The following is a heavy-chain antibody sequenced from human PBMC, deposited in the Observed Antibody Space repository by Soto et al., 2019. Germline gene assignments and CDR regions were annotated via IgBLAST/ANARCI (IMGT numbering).Heavy chain of an antibody. D-gene: IGHD3-16*02. V-gene: IGHV3-7*03. CDR2: IKQDESDK. J-gene: IGHJ5*02. Sequence: GGSLRLSCAVSGFRFRDYWMSWVRQAPGKGLEWVANIKQDESDKYYVDSVKGRFTISRDNAKNALHLQMNSLRVEDTAVYYCAAYCYTMTCTHFHGYSWGQGTQVTVSS. CDR3: AAYCYTMTCTHFHGYS. CDR1: GFRFRDYW.